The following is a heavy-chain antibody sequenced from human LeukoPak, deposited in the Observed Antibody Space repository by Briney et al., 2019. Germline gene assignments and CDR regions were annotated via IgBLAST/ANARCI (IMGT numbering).Heavy chain of an antibody. V-gene: IGHV4-31*03. Sequence: SQTLSLTCTVSGGSISRGGYYWIWIRQHPEKGLEWIGYIYYCGCTYSTPSLRSRVTLSVDTSKSQCSLKLSSVTAADTAVYYCARERRYYDDSSGYSLDDFDYSGHKTLFTASS. J-gene: IGHJ4*01. CDR1: GGSISRGGYY. CDR2: IYYCGCT. D-gene: IGHD3-22*01. CDR3: ARERRYYDDSSGYSLDDFDY.